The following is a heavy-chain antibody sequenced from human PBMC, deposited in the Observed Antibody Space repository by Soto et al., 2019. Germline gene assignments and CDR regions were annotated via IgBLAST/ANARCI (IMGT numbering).Heavy chain of an antibody. CDR3: ARGGSITIFGVVKSPGWPYYGMDV. V-gene: IGHV4-59*01. D-gene: IGHD3-3*01. Sequence: PSETLSLTCTVSGGSISSYYWSWIRQPPGKGLEWIGYIYYSGSTNYNPSLKSRVTISVDTSKNQFSLKLSSVTAADTAVYYCARGGSITIFGVVKSPGWPYYGMDVWGQGTTVTVSS. CDR1: GGSISSYY. J-gene: IGHJ6*02. CDR2: IYYSGST.